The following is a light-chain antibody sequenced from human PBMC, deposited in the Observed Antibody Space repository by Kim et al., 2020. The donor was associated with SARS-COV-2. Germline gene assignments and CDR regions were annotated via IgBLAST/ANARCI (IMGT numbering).Light chain of an antibody. CDR1: NIGSKS. CDR3: QVWDSSSDHVV. V-gene: IGLV3-21*04. J-gene: IGLJ2*01. Sequence: SYELTQPPSVSVAPGKTARITCGGNNIGSKSVHWYQQKPGQAPVLVIYYDSDRPSGIPERFSGCNSGNTATLTISRVEAGDEADYYCQVWDSSSDHVVFG. CDR2: YDS.